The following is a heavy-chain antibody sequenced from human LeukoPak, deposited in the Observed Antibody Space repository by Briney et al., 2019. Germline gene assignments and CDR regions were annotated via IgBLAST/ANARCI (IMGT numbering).Heavy chain of an antibody. CDR1: DGSISSHY. J-gene: IGHJ4*02. V-gene: IGHV4-59*11. CDR3: ARINSGWYFDY. CDR2: IYYSGNT. D-gene: IGHD6-19*01. Sequence: SETLSLTCIVSDGSISSHYWTWIRQPPGKGLEYIGYIYYSGNTNYNPSLKSRVTISVDRSKNQFSLKLTSVTAEDTAVYYCARINSGWYFDYWGQGTLVTVSS.